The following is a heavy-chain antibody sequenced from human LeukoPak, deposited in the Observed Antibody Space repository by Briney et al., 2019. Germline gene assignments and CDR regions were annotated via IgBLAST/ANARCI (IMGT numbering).Heavy chain of an antibody. CDR1: GYTFTSYY. V-gene: IGHV1-46*01. D-gene: IGHD3-9*01. J-gene: IGHJ5*02. Sequence: ASVKVSCKASGYTFTSYYMHWVRQAPGQELEWMGIIDPSGGSTSYAQKFQGRVTMTRDMSTSTVYMELSSLRSEDTAVYYCASWYYDILTGYYKGWFDPWGQGTLVTVSS. CDR2: IDPSGGST. CDR3: ASWYYDILTGYYKGWFDP.